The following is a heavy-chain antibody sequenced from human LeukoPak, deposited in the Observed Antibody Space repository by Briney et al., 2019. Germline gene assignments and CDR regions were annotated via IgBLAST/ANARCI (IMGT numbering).Heavy chain of an antibody. D-gene: IGHD5-12*01. CDR2: ISSSGSTI. CDR1: GFTFSDYY. CDR3: ARGSVDIVATIDY. J-gene: IGHJ4*02. V-gene: IGHV3-11*04. Sequence: GGSLRLSCAASGFTFSDYYMSWLRQAPGKGLEWVSYISSSGSTIYYADSVKGRFTISRDNAKNSLYLQMNSLRAEDTAVYYCARGSVDIVATIDYWGQGTLVTVSS.